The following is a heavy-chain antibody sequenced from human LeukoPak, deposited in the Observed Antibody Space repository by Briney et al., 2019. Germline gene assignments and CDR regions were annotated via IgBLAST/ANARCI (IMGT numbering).Heavy chain of an antibody. CDR2: INPSGGST. J-gene: IGHJ6*02. D-gene: IGHD2-2*01. CDR3: ASGGPAASTLFYYYYGMDV. CDR1: GYTFTSYY. Sequence: ASVKVSCEASGYTFTSYYMHWVRQAPGQGLEWMGIINPSGGSTSNAQKFQGRVTMTRDTSTSTVYMELSSLRSEDTAVYYCASGGPAASTLFYYYYGMDVWGQGTTITVSS. V-gene: IGHV1-46*01.